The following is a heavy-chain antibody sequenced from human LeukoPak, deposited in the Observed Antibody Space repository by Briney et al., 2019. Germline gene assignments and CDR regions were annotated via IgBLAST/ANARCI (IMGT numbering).Heavy chain of an antibody. D-gene: IGHD1-26*01. CDR3: ARLSGNFVPAVINY. CDR2: IYYSGST. V-gene: IGHV4-59*08. CDR1: GGSISTHY. Sequence: SETLSLTCTVSGGSISTHYWNWIRQPPGKGLEWTGYIYYSGSTKYNPSLKSRVTISLDTSKNQLSLKLRSVTAADTAVYYCARLSGNFVPAVINYWGQGTLVTVSS. J-gene: IGHJ4*02.